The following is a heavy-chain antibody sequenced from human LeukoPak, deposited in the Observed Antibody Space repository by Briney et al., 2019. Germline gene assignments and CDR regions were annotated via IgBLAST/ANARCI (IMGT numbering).Heavy chain of an antibody. D-gene: IGHD3-22*01. J-gene: IGHJ5*02. CDR1: GGSFSGYY. V-gene: IGHV4-34*01. Sequence: SETLSLTCAVYGGSFSGYYWSWIRQPPGKGLEWIGEINHSGSTNYNPSLKSRVTISVDTSKNQFSLKLSSVTAADTAVYYCARDINYYDSSGYYENWFDPWGQGTLVTVSS. CDR3: ARDINYYDSSGYYENWFDP. CDR2: INHSGST.